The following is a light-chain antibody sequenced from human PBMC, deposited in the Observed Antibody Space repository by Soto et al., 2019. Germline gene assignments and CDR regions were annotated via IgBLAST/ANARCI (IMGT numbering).Light chain of an antibody. CDR3: QQLNSYPWT. CDR1: RGISSY. V-gene: IGKV1-9*01. Sequence: DIQLTQSPSFLSASVGDRVTITCRASRGISSYLAWYQQKPGKAPKLLIYAASTSQSGVPSRFSGSGSGTEFTLTISSLQPEDFATYYCQQLNSYPWTFGQGTKVDIK. J-gene: IGKJ1*01. CDR2: AAS.